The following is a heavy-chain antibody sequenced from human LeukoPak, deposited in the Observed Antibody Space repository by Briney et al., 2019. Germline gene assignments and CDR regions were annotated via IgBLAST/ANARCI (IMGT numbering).Heavy chain of an antibody. CDR1: AGSISSGGYY. D-gene: IGHD3-22*01. Sequence: SETLSLTCTVAAGSISSGGYYWSWLRQHPGKGLQWIGYIYYSGSTYYNPSLKSRVTISVDTSKNQFSLKLSSVTAADTAVYYCARITMTRSGMDYWGQGTLVTVSS. J-gene: IGHJ4*02. CDR2: IYYSGST. CDR3: ARITMTRSGMDY. V-gene: IGHV4-31*03.